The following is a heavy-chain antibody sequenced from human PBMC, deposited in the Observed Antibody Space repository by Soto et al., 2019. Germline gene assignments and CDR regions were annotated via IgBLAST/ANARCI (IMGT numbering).Heavy chain of an antibody. J-gene: IGHJ3*02. V-gene: IGHV3-48*03. Sequence: LRLSCAASGFTFSSYEMDWIRQAPGKGLEWAAYISSGGTIFYGDSVKGRFTISRDNADNSLYLQMNSLRAEDTAVYYCTKEKSVMNSGYDAFDIWGRGXEVTVSS. CDR2: ISSGGTI. CDR3: TKEKSVMNSGYDAFDI. D-gene: IGHD5-12*01. CDR1: GFTFSSYE.